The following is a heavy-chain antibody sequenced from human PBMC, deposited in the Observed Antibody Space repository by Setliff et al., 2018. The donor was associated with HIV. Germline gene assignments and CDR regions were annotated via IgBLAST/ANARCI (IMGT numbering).Heavy chain of an antibody. J-gene: IGHJ4*02. V-gene: IGHV3-15*01. CDR3: VRGPFNWNDVY. Sequence: GGSLRLSCAASGFSLSDAWMNWVRQAPGKGLEWIGRIKSKADGETTDYAAAVKGRFTISRSESKNILYLQMNSLKVEDTGVYYCVRGPFNWNDVYWGQGTLVTSPQ. D-gene: IGHD1-1*01. CDR2: IKSKADGETT. CDR1: GFSLSDAW.